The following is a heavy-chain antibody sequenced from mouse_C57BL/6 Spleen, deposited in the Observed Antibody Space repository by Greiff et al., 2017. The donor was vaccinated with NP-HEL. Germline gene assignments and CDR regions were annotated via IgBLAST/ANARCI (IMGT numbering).Heavy chain of an antibody. Sequence: QVQLKESGAELVRPGASVTLSCKASGYTFTDYEMHWVKQTPVHGLEWIGAIDPETGGTAYNQKFKGKAILTADKSSSTAYMELRSLTSEDSAVYYCTRVYGSSPWFAYCGQGTLVTVSA. CDR1: GYTFTDYE. CDR3: TRVYGSSPWFAY. V-gene: IGHV1-15*01. CDR2: IDPETGGT. J-gene: IGHJ3*01. D-gene: IGHD1-1*01.